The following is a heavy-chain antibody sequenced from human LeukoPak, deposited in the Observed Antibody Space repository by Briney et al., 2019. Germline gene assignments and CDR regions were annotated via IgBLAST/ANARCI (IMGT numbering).Heavy chain of an antibody. CDR2: ITSSSSYI. J-gene: IGHJ4*02. CDR1: GFIFSNFG. V-gene: IGHV3-21*01. CDR3: ARDLRYFDSSGYYYFDY. Sequence: PGGSLRLSCAASGFIFSNFGMNWVRQAPGKGLEWVSSITSSSSYIYYADSVKGRFTISRDNAKNSLYLQMNSLRAEDTAVYYRARDLRYFDSSGYYYFDYWGQGTLVTVSS. D-gene: IGHD3-22*01.